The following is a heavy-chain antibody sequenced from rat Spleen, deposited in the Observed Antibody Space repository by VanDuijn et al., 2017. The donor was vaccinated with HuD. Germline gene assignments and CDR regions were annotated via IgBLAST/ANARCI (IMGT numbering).Heavy chain of an antibody. CDR2: ISTGGGNT. CDR3: ARRHYDGAYGYFDF. D-gene: IGHD1-12*02. CDR1: EFTFSNYY. Sequence: EVQLVESGGGLVQPGRSMKLSCAASEFTFSNYYMAWVRQAPTKGLEWVASISTGGGNTYYRDSMKGRFTISRHNAKSTLYLQMDSLRSEDTATYYCARRHYDGAYGYFDFWGPGTMVTVSS. V-gene: IGHV5-25*01. J-gene: IGHJ1*01.